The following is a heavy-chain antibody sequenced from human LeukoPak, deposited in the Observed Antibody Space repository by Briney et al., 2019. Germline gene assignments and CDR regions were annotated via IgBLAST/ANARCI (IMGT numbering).Heavy chain of an antibody. CDR3: ARAGGLLGYYFDY. CDR2: INPNSGGT. V-gene: IGHV1-2*02. D-gene: IGHD1-26*01. CDR1: GYTFTGYY. Sequence: ASVKVSCKASGYTFTGYYMHWVRQAPGQGLEWMGWINPNSGGTNYAQKFQGRVTMTRDTSISTAYMELSRLRSDDTAVYYCARAGGLLGYYFDYWGQGTLVTVSS. J-gene: IGHJ4*02.